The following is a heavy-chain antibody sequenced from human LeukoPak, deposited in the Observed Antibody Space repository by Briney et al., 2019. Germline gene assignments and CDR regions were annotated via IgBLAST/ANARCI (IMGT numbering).Heavy chain of an antibody. Sequence: NPGGSLRLSCAASGFTFSSYSMNWVRQAPGKGLEWVSSISSSSSYIYYADSVKGRFTISRDNAKNSLYPQMNSLRAEDTAVYYCAREGPGSGYYYDYWGQGTLVTVSS. CDR3: AREGPGSGYYYDY. CDR1: GFTFSSYS. V-gene: IGHV3-21*01. J-gene: IGHJ4*02. D-gene: IGHD3-22*01. CDR2: ISSSSSYI.